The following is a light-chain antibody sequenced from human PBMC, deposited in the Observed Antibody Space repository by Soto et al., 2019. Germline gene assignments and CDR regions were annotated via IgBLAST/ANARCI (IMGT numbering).Light chain of an antibody. J-gene: IGKJ4*01. V-gene: IGKV1-5*03. CDR3: QQYNSYPPLT. CDR2: KAS. Sequence: DIQMTQSPSTLSASVGDRVTITCRASQSISSRLAWYQQKPGKAPKLLIYKASSLESGVPPRFSGSGSGTEFTLTISSLQPDDFAAYYCQQYNSYPPLTFGGGTKVEIK. CDR1: QSISSR.